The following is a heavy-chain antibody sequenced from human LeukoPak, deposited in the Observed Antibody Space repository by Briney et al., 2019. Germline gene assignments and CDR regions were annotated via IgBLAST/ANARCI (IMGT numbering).Heavy chain of an antibody. CDR2: ITWNSGSI. V-gene: IGHV3-9*03. Sequence: PGGSLRLSCVASGFTFDDYAMHWVRQAPGKGLEWVSSITWNSGSIDYADSVKGRFTISRDNAKNSLYLQMDSLRAEDMALYYCAKGKIPVTGTPLFDYWGQGTLVTVSS. D-gene: IGHD6-19*01. CDR3: AKGKIPVTGTPLFDY. CDR1: GFTFDDYA. J-gene: IGHJ4*02.